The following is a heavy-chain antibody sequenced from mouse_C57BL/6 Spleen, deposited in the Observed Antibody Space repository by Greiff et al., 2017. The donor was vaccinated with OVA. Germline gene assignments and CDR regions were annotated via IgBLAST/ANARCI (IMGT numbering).Heavy chain of an antibody. CDR3: ARGGYYGPYSFDY. CDR1: GYTFTSYW. CDR2: INPSNGGT. V-gene: IGHV1-53*01. J-gene: IGHJ2*01. D-gene: IGHD1-1*01. Sequence: VKLQQPGTELVKPGASVKLSCKASGYTFTSYWMHWVKQRPGQGLEWIGNINPSNGGTNYNEKFKSKATLTVDKSSSPAYMQLSSLTSEDSAVYFIARGGYYGPYSFDYWGEGTTLTLSS.